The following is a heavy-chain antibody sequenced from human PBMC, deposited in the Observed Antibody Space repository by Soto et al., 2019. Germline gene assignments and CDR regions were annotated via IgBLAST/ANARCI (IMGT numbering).Heavy chain of an antibody. D-gene: IGHD3-3*01. J-gene: IGHJ4*02. V-gene: IGHV5-51*01. CDR3: ARGGVSTRTFDY. CDR1: GYNFAVYW. CDR2: ISPSDSDT. Sequence: GESLKISCKGSGYNFAVYWIAWVLHMPGKCLELMGIISPSDSDTRYRPAFQAQVAISADKASSSAYLQWSSLRASDTAMYYCARGGVSTRTFDYWGQGTPVTVSS.